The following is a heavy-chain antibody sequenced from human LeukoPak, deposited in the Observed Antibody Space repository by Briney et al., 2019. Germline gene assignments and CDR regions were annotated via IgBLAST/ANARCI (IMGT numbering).Heavy chain of an antibody. J-gene: IGHJ4*02. CDR3: ARDPGYCSGGSCYSAAFDY. V-gene: IGHV4-59*01. Sequence: SETLSLTYTVSGGSISSYYWSWIRQPPGKGLEWIGYIYYSGSTSYNPSLKSRVTISVDTSKNQFSLKLSSVTAADTAVYYCARDPGYCSGGSCYSAAFDYWGQGTLVTVSS. CDR2: IYYSGST. CDR1: GGSISSYY. D-gene: IGHD2-15*01.